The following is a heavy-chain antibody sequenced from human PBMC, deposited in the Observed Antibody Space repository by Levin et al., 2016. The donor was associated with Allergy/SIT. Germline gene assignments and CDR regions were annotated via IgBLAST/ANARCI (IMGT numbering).Heavy chain of an antibody. D-gene: IGHD3-10*01. Sequence: GESLKISCAASGFTFSSYGMHWVRQAPGKGLEWVANINEDGSEKYYVDSVKGRFTISRDIAQNSLYLQMNSLRAEDTAIYYCARSRPMVRGVNPYYFDYWGQGTLVTVSS. V-gene: IGHV3-7*01. J-gene: IGHJ4*02. CDR1: GFTFSSYG. CDR2: INEDGSEK. CDR3: ARSRPMVRGVNPYYFDY.